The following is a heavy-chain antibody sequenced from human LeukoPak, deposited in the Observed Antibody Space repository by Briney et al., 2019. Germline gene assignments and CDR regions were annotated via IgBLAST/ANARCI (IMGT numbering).Heavy chain of an antibody. CDR3: ASSSGYYSGDAFDI. V-gene: IGHV4-4*07. Sequence: SETLSLTCTVSGGSISSYYRSWIRQPAGKGLEWIGRIYTSGSTNYNPSLKSRVTMSVDTSKNQFSLKLSSVTAADTAVYYCASSSGYYSGDAFDIWGQGTMVTVSS. CDR1: GGSISSYY. D-gene: IGHD3-22*01. CDR2: IYTSGST. J-gene: IGHJ3*02.